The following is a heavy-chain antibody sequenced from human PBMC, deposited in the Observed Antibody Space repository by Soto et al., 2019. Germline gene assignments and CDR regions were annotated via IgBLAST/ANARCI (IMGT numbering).Heavy chain of an antibody. V-gene: IGHV3-43D*04. CDR3: AKDSDFWTGFYNYYYFGLDV. J-gene: IGHJ6*02. Sequence: HPXGSLRLSCAASGFTFDDYAMHWVGQTPGKGLEWVSLISWDGGSTYYADSVKGRFTISRDNSKNSLYLQMNSLRAEDTALYYCAKDSDFWTGFYNYYYFGLDVWGQGTTVTVSS. CDR2: ISWDGGST. D-gene: IGHD3-3*01. CDR1: GFTFDDYA.